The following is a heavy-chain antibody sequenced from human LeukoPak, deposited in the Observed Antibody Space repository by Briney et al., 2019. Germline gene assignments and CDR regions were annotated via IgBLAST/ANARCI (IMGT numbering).Heavy chain of an antibody. D-gene: IGHD5-18*01. CDR3: ARDPVDTAMVPDY. CDR2: INPSGGST. Sequence: ASVKVSCKASGYTFTSYHMHWVRQAPGQGLVWMGIINPSGGSTSYAQKFQGRVTMTRDTSTSTVYMELSSLRSEDTAVYYCARDPVDTAMVPDYWGQGTLVTVSS. CDR1: GYTFTSYH. V-gene: IGHV1-46*01. J-gene: IGHJ4*02.